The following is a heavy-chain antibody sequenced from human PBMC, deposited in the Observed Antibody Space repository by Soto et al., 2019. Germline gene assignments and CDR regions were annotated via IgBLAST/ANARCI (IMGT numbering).Heavy chain of an antibody. J-gene: IGHJ4*02. CDR1: GVSVSSNY. CDR3: ARYRREAVAGYTLDN. CDR2: VYNSGST. D-gene: IGHD6-13*01. Sequence: PSDLLSLAYNVSGVSVSSNYWTWIRQPPGKGLEWIGYVYNSGSTNYNPSLKSRVTISEDTSKSQFSLKVNSMTAADTAVYYCARYRREAVAGYTLDNWGQGILVTVSS. V-gene: IGHV4-59*02.